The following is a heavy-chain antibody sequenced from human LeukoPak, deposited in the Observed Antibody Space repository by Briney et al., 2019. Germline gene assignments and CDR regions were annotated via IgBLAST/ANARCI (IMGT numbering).Heavy chain of an antibody. CDR2: IYYSGST. CDR3: ARGGGYSYGSWVYFDY. CDR1: GGSISSYY. V-gene: IGHV4-59*01. D-gene: IGHD5-18*01. J-gene: IGHJ4*02. Sequence: PSETLSLTCTVSGGSISSYYWSWIWQPPGKGLEWIGYIYYSGSTNYNPSLKSRVTISVDTSKNQFSLKLSSVTAADTAVYYCARGGGYSYGSWVYFDYWGQGTLVTVSS.